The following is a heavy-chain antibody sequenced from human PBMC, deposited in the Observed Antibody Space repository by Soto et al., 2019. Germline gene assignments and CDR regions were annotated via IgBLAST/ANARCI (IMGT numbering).Heavy chain of an antibody. Sequence: EVQLVESGGDLVQRGGSLRLCCAASGFDVSNTDMSWVRQAPGKGLEWVSVIYSGGYTNYADSVKGRFIVSRDSPKNTLYLQMDSLRAEDTAVYYCAREAIIVIAAPEYYFDYWGQGTLVTVSS. CDR3: AREAIIVIAAPEYYFDY. V-gene: IGHV3-66*01. J-gene: IGHJ4*02. CDR2: IYSGGYT. D-gene: IGHD3-22*01. CDR1: GFDVSNTD.